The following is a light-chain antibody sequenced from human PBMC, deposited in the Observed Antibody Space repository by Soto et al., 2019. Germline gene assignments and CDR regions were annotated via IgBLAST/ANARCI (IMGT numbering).Light chain of an antibody. CDR1: SSNIGAGYD. V-gene: IGLV1-40*01. J-gene: IGLJ3*02. CDR2: GNS. Sequence: QPVLTQPPSVSGAPGQRVTISCTGSSSNIGAGYDVHWYQQLPGTAPKLLIYGNSNRPSGVPDRFSGSKSRTSASLAITGLQAEDEAEYYCQSYDSSLSGRWVFGGGTKLTVL. CDR3: QSYDSSLSGRWV.